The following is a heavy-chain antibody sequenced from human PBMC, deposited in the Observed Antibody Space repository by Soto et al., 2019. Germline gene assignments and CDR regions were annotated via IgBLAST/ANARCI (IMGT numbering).Heavy chain of an antibody. CDR3: ASRRTVRGVIVNYYGMDV. CDR2: IIPIFGTA. D-gene: IGHD3-10*01. Sequence: SVKVSCKASGGTFSSYASSWVRQAPGQGLEWMGGIIPIFGTANYAQKFQGRVTITADESTSTAYMELSSLRSEDTAVYYCASRRTVRGVIVNYYGMDVWGQGTTVTVSS. J-gene: IGHJ6*02. CDR1: GGTFSSYA. V-gene: IGHV1-69*13.